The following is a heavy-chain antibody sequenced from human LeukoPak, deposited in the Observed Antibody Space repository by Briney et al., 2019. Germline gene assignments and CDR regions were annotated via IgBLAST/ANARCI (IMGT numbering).Heavy chain of an antibody. V-gene: IGHV5-51*01. D-gene: IGHD3-22*01. Sequence: GESLKISCKGFGYSFTKYWIGWVRQMPGKGLEWMGIIYSGDSDTRYSPSFHGQVTISADKSSDTAYLQWTSLKASDSAIYYCARWARDYYDHSGRKAGPTHWYFDLWGRGTLVTVSS. CDR2: IYSGDSDT. CDR3: ARWARDYYDHSGRKAGPTHWYFDL. J-gene: IGHJ2*01. CDR1: GYSFTKYW.